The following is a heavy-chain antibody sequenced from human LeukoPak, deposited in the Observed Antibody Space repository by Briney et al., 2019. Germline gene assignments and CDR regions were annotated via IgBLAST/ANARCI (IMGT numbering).Heavy chain of an antibody. CDR1: GFTFSSNS. V-gene: IGHV3-21*01. CDR3: AREWNYSMDV. J-gene: IGHJ6*03. Sequence: PGGSLRLSCAASGFTFSSNSMNWVRQAPGKGREWVSSISSSSTYISYADPVKGRFTISRANAKNSLYLQMNSMRAEDTAVYYCAREWNYSMDVWGKGTPVTVSS. CDR2: ISSSSTYI.